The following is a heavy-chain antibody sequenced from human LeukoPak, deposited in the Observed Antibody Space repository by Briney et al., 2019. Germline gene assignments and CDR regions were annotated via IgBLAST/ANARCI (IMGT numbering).Heavy chain of an antibody. CDR3: ARVHLRYFAWQGD. CDR1: GYTFTGYY. CDR2: INPNSGGT. V-gene: IGHV1-2*06. J-gene: IGHJ4*02. Sequence: GASVKVSCKASGYTFTGYYMHWVRQAPAQGLEWMGRINPNSGGTNYAQKFQGRVTINRDTSISTAYMELSRLRSDDTAVYYCARVHLRYFAWQGDWGQGTLVTVSS. D-gene: IGHD3-9*01.